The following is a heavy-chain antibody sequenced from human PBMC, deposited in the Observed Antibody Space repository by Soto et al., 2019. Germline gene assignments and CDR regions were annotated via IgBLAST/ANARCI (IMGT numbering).Heavy chain of an antibody. CDR2: IHPSGNT. Sequence: QVPLQESGPGLVKPSETLSLTCTVYGGSVSDYYWGWVRQPAGKGPGYIGRIHPSGNTNYNPSLKSRVTMSVDTSHNKFSLRLSSVTAADTAVYYCARGPYCGGDCFFASWGQGALVTVSS. D-gene: IGHD2-21*02. J-gene: IGHJ5*01. V-gene: IGHV4-4*07. CDR1: GGSVSDYY. CDR3: ARGPYCGGDCFFAS.